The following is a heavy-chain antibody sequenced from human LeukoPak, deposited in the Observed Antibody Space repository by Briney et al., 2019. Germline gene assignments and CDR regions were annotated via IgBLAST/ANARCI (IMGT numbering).Heavy chain of an antibody. J-gene: IGHJ4*02. CDR1: GFTFSDYY. V-gene: IGHV3-11*04. Sequence: GSLRLSCAASGFTFSDYYMSWIRQAPGKGLEWVSYISSSGSTIYYADSVKGRFTISRDNTKNSLYLQMNSLRAEDTAVYYCARQAVFDYFDYWGQGTLVTVSS. CDR3: ARQAVFDYFDY. CDR2: ISSSGSTI. D-gene: IGHD3-10*01.